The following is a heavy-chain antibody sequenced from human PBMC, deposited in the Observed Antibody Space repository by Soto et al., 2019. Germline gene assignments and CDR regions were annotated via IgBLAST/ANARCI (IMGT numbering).Heavy chain of an antibody. CDR3: ARGGEWLQFDY. Sequence: QVQLVQSGAEVKKPGASVKVSCKASGYNFTTYYMHWVRQAPGQGLEWMGIVNPNGGGTSYAQKFQGRVTMTRDTSTSTVYMGLTGLRSEDTAVYYCARGGEWLQFDYWGQGTLVTVSS. J-gene: IGHJ4*02. CDR2: VNPNGGGT. CDR1: GYNFTTYY. D-gene: IGHD5-12*01. V-gene: IGHV1-46*01.